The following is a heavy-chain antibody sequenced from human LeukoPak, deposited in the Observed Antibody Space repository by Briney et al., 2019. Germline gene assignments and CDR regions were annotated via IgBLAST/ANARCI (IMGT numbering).Heavy chain of an antibody. V-gene: IGHV4-39*01. CDR2: IYYSGST. Sequence: PSETLSLTCTVSGGSISSSSYYWGWIRQPPGKGLEWIGSIYYSGSTYYNPSLKSRVTISVDTSKNQFSLKLSSVTAADTAVYYCARRARGFGKSPFDHWGQGTLVTVSS. CDR1: GGSISSSSYY. CDR3: ARRARGFGKSPFDH. D-gene: IGHD3-10*01. J-gene: IGHJ4*02.